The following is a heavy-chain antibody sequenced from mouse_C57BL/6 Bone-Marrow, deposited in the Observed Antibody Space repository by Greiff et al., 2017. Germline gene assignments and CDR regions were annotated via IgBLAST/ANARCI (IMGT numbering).Heavy chain of an antibody. J-gene: IGHJ3*01. CDR2: INPNNGGT. CDR3: ARPYYGNPWFAY. V-gene: IGHV1-26*01. Sequence: VQLQQSGPELVKPGASVKISCKASGYTFTDYYMNWVKQSHGKSLEWIGDINPNNGGTSYNQKFKGKATLTVDKSSSTAYMELRSLTSEDSAVYYCARPYYGNPWFAYWGQGTLVTVSA. D-gene: IGHD2-10*01. CDR1: GYTFTDYY.